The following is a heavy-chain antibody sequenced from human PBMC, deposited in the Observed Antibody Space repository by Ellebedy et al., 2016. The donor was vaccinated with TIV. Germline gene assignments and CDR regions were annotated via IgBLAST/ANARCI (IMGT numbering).Heavy chain of an antibody. D-gene: IGHD2-2*01. CDR1: GFTFSSYA. V-gene: IGHV3-30*14. CDR2: ISYDGSNK. CDR3: AREVVPSSKGGAFDI. Sequence: GESLKISCAASGFTFSSYAMHWVRQAPGKGLEWVAVISYDGSNKYYADSVKGRFTISRDISKNTLYLQMNSLRAEDTAVFYCAREVVPSSKGGAFDIWGQGTMVTVSS. J-gene: IGHJ3*02.